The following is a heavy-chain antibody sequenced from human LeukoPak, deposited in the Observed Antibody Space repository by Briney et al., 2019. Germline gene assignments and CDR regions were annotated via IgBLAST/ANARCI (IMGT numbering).Heavy chain of an antibody. V-gene: IGHV1-46*01. J-gene: IGHJ2*01. D-gene: IGHD5/OR15-5a*01. CDR2: INPSGGST. CDR3: ARGLSTRRERGYFDL. CDR1: GYTFTSYY. Sequence: GASVKVSCKASGYTFTSYYMHWVRQAPGQGLEWMGIINPSGGSTSYAQKFQGRVTMTRDTSTSTVYMELSSLRSEDTAVYYCARGLSTRRERGYFDLWGRGTLVTVSS.